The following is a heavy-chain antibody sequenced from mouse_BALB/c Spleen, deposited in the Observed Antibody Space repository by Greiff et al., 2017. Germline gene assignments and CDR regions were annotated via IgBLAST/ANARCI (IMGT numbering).Heavy chain of an antibody. CDR2: INPYNDGT. CDR1: GYTFTSYV. Sequence: EVKLMESGPELVKPGASVKMSCKASGYTFTSYVMHWVKQKPGQGLEWIGYINPYNDGTKYNEKFKGKATLTSDKSSSTAYMELSSLTSEDSAVYYCARPPYGNYERGNAMDYWGQGTSVTVSS. J-gene: IGHJ4*01. D-gene: IGHD2-10*02. V-gene: IGHV1-14*01. CDR3: ARPPYGNYERGNAMDY.